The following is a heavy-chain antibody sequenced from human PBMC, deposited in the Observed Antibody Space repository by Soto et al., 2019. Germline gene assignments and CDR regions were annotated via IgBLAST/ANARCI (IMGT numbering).Heavy chain of an antibody. D-gene: IGHD3-3*01. V-gene: IGHV1-46*01. CDR2: INPSGGST. CDR3: ARDSTPPTYYDFWSGPLYFDY. Sequence: QVQLVQSGAEGKNPGASVKVSCKASGYTFTSYYMHWVRQAPGQGLEWMGIINPSGGSTSYAQKVQGRVTMTRDTSTSTVYMELSSLRSEDTAVYYCARDSTPPTYYDFWSGPLYFDYWGQGTLVTVSS. CDR1: GYTFTSYY. J-gene: IGHJ4*02.